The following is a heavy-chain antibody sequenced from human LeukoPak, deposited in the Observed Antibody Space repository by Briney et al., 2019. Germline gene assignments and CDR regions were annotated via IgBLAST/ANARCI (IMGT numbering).Heavy chain of an antibody. D-gene: IGHD3-10*01. J-gene: IGHJ4*02. CDR3: ARHADIYGSGSSIDY. CDR2: IYYSGST. V-gene: IGHV4-59*08. CDR1: GGSISSYY. Sequence: SETLSLTCTVSGGSISSYYWSWIRQPPGKGLEWIGYIYYSGSTNDNPSLKSRVTISVDTSKNQFSLKLSAVTAADTAVYYCARHADIYGSGSSIDYWGQGTLVTVSS.